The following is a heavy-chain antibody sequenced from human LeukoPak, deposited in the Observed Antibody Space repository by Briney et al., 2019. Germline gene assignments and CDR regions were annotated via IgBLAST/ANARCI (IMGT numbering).Heavy chain of an antibody. J-gene: IGHJ5*02. CDR3: ARCYDLWSGYYRWLDP. CDR1: GYTFTGYY. CDR2: INPNSGGT. Sequence: ASVKVSCKASGYTFTGYYMHWVRQAPGQGLEWVGWINPNSGGTNYAQKFQGRVTITADESTSTAYMELSSLRSEDTAVYYCARCYDLWSGYYRWLDPWGQGTLVTVSS. V-gene: IGHV1-2*02. D-gene: IGHD3-3*01.